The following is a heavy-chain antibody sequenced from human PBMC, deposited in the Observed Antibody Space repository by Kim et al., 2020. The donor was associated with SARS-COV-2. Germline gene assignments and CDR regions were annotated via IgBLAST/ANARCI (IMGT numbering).Heavy chain of an antibody. CDR1: GFTFSSYD. Sequence: GGSPRLSCAASGFTFSSYDMHWVRQATGKGLEWVSAIGTAGDTYYPGSVKGRFTISRENAKNSLYLQMNSLRAGDTAVYYCARAWSPMVRGVMAYFDYWGQGTLVTVSS. CDR2: IGTAGDT. J-gene: IGHJ4*02. V-gene: IGHV3-13*04. D-gene: IGHD3-10*01. CDR3: ARAWSPMVRGVMAYFDY.